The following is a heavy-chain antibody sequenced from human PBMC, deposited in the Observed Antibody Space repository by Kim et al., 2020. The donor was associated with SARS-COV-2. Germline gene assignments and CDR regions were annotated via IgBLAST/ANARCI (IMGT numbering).Heavy chain of an antibody. CDR2: ISYDGSNK. D-gene: IGHD2-2*01. Sequence: GGSLRLSCAASGFTFSSYAMHWVRQAPGKGLEWVAVISYDGSNKYYADSVKGRFTISRDNSKNTLYLQMNSLRAEDTAVYYCARVGIVVVPAALDGYWGQGTLVTVSS. V-gene: IGHV3-30*04. CDR1: GFTFSSYA. J-gene: IGHJ4*02. CDR3: ARVGIVVVPAALDGY.